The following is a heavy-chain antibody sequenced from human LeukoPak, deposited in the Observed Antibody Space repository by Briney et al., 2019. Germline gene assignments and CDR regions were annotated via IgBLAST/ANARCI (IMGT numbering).Heavy chain of an antibody. Sequence: PGGSLRLSCAAPGFTLSTNWRSWVRQAPGKGLEWVANIKEDGSEKYYGDSVKGRFTISRDNAKNSLYLQMNSLRAEDTAVYYCARDSSGYQWGQGTLVTVSS. D-gene: IGHD3-22*01. V-gene: IGHV3-7*01. CDR2: IKEDGSEK. CDR1: GFTLSTNW. CDR3: ARDSSGYQ. J-gene: IGHJ4*02.